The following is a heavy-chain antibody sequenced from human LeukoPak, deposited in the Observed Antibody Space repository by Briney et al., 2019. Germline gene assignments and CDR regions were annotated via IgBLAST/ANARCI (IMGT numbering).Heavy chain of an antibody. CDR3: AREGDCSSTSCYTLLSRYYGMDV. CDR2: ISSRGNHI. Sequence: GGSLRLSCAASGFTFSDYYMSWIRQAPGKGLEGVIYISSRGNHIYYTDSVKGRFTIPRDNAKHSLYLKIKSERPEDTGVYYCAREGDCSSTSCYTLLSRYYGMDVWGQGTTVTVSS. D-gene: IGHD2-2*02. CDR1: GFTFSDYY. V-gene: IGHV3-11*04. J-gene: IGHJ6*02.